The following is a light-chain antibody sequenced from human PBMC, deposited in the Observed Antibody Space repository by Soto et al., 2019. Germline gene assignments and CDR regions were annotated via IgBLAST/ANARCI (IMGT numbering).Light chain of an antibody. J-gene: IGLJ3*02. V-gene: IGLV7-43*01. CDR2: TTN. CDR1: TGAVTSGNY. Sequence: QAVVTQEPSLTVSPGGTFTPPCVSSTGAVTSGNYPSWFQQRPGQAPRTLIYTTNSKHSWTPARFSGSLLGDKAALTLSGVQPEDEADYYCLLYYGGAQLVFGGGTKLTVL. CDR3: LLYYGGAQLV.